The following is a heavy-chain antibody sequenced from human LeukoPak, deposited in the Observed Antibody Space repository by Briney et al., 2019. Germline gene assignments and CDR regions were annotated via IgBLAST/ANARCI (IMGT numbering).Heavy chain of an antibody. D-gene: IGHD4-23*01. CDR3: ARADDDYGGNYRFDP. V-gene: IGHV1-69*04. CDR1: GYTFTSYG. Sequence: SVKVSCKASGYTFTSYGISWVRQAPGQGLEWMGRIIPILGIANYAQKFQGRVTITADKSTSTAYMELSSLRSEDTAVYYCARADDDYGGNYRFDPWGQGTLVTVSS. CDR2: IIPILGIA. J-gene: IGHJ5*02.